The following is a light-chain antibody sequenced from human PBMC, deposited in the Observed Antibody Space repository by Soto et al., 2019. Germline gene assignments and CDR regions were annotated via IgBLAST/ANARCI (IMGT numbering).Light chain of an antibody. CDR2: DNN. CDR3: GTWDTSLSAGV. Sequence: QSVLTQPPSVSAAPGQKVTIYCSGSSSNIGNNYVSWYQQLPGTAPKLLIYDNNKRPSGIPDRISGSKSGTSATLGITGLQTGDEADYYCGTWDTSLSAGVFGTGTKLTVL. V-gene: IGLV1-51*01. CDR1: SSNIGNNY. J-gene: IGLJ1*01.